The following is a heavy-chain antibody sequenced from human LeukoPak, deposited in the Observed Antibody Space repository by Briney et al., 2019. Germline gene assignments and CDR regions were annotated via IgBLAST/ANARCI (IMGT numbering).Heavy chain of an antibody. J-gene: IGHJ4*02. V-gene: IGHV3-23*01. D-gene: IGHD4-17*01. CDR2: ISGSGGSI. CDR1: GFTFSSYA. CDR3: AKDPTVTTGFLFDY. Sequence: GGSLRLSCAASGFTFSSYAMSWVRQAPGKGLEWVSAISGSGGSIYYADSVKGRFTISRDNSKNTLYLQMNSLRAEDTAVYYCAKDPTVTTGFLFDYWGQGTLVTVSS.